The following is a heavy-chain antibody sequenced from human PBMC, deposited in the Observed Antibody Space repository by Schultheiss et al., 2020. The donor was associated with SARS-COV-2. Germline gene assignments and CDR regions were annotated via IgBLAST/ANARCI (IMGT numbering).Heavy chain of an antibody. V-gene: IGHV3-11*04. D-gene: IGHD3-22*01. J-gene: IGHJ6*03. CDR3: ARWDSSGYYYYYYMDV. Sequence: GGSLRLSCAASGFTFSDYYMSWIRQAPGKGLEWVSYISSSGSTIYYADSVKGRFTISRDNAKNSLYLQMNSLRAEDTAVYYCARWDSSGYYYYYYMDVWGKGTTVTVSS. CDR2: ISSSGSTI. CDR1: GFTFSDYY.